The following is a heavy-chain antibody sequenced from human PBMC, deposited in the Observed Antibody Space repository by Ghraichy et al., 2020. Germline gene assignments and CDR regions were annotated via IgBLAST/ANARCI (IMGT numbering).Heavy chain of an antibody. D-gene: IGHD3-3*01. Sequence: ASVKVSCKASGYTFTSYGISWVRQAPGQGLEWMGWISAYNGNTNYAQKLQGRVTMTTDTSTSTAYMELRSLRSDDTAVYYCARGFGVDLSGAVGMDVWGQGTTVTVSS. V-gene: IGHV1-18*01. CDR1: GYTFTSYG. CDR3: ARGFGVDLSGAVGMDV. CDR2: ISAYNGNT. J-gene: IGHJ6*02.